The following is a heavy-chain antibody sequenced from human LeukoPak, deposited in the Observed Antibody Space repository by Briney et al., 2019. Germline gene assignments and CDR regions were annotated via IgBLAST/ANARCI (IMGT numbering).Heavy chain of an antibody. CDR1: GGSISSYY. CDR2: IYYSGST. V-gene: IGHV4-59*06. Sequence: SETLSLTCTVSGGSISSYYWSWIRQHPGKGLEWIGYIYYSGSTYYNPSLKSRVTISVDTSKNQFSLKLSSVTAADTAVYYCARVVGCSSTSCSNFDYWGQGTLVTVSS. J-gene: IGHJ4*02. D-gene: IGHD2-2*01. CDR3: ARVVGCSSTSCSNFDY.